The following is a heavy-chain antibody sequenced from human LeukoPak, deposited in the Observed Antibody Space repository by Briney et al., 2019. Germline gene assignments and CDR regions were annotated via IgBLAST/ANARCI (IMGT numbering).Heavy chain of an antibody. Sequence: PSETLSLTCAVYGGSFSGYYWSWIRQPPGKGLEWIGEINHSGSTNYNPSLKSRVTISVDTSKNQFSLKLSSVTAADTAVYYCARGSHRYCSSTSCSYPYYYGMDVWGQGTTVTVSS. CDR2: INHSGST. J-gene: IGHJ6*02. CDR1: GGSFSGYY. D-gene: IGHD2-2*01. V-gene: IGHV4-34*01. CDR3: ARGSHRYCSSTSCSYPYYYGMDV.